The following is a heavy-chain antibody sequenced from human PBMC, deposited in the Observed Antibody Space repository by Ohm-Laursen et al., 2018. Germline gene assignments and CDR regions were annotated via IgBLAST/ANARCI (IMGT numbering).Heavy chain of an antibody. J-gene: IGHJ6*02. Sequence: SLRLSCAASGFTFSSYWMHWVRQGPGKGVVWVSRADSGGSATSYADSVKGRFTISRDNAKNTLYLQMNSLRAEDTAVYYCARGSLNGLDVWGQGTTVTVSS. CDR2: ADSGGSAT. D-gene: IGHD3-16*01. CDR1: GFTFSSYW. V-gene: IGHV3-74*01. CDR3: ARGSLNGLDV.